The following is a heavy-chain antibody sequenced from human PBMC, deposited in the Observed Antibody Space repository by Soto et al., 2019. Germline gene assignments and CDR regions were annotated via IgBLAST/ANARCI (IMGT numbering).Heavy chain of an antibody. CDR1: GGSISSSSSY. Sequence: PSETLSLTCTVSGGSISSSSSYWGWIRQPPGKGLEWVGSIYYLGNTYYNPSLGSRVTISVDTSKNQFSLKLRSVTAADTAVYYCAAMLIVGATPYYFEYWDGGNLVTVSS. J-gene: IGHJ4*01. D-gene: IGHD1-26*01. CDR2: IYYLGNT. CDR3: AAMLIVGATPYYFEY. V-gene: IGHV4-39*01.